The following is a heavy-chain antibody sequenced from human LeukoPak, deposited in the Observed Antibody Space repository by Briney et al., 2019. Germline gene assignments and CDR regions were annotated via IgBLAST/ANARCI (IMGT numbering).Heavy chain of an antibody. CDR2: INPNSGGT. CDR3: ARGRSLERLNPHNWFDP. Sequence: PGGSLRLSCAASGYTFTGYYMHWVRQAPGQGLEWMGWINPNSGGTNYAQKFQGRVTMTRDTSISTAYMELSRLRSDDTAVYYCARGRSLERLNPHNWFDPWGQGTLVTVSS. J-gene: IGHJ5*02. D-gene: IGHD1-1*01. CDR1: GYTFTGYY. V-gene: IGHV1-2*02.